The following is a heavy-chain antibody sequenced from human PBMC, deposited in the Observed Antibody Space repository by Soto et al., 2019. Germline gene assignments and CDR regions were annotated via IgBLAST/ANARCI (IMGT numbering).Heavy chain of an antibody. Sequence: SETLSLTCTVSGGSISSGDYYWSWIRQPPGKGLEWIGYIYYSGSTYYNPSLKSRVTISVDTSKNQFSLKLSSVTAADTAVYYCARGGDIVVVPAAMTSDYWGQGTLVTVSS. CDR2: IYYSGST. J-gene: IGHJ4*02. V-gene: IGHV4-30-4*01. CDR1: GGSISSGDYY. D-gene: IGHD2-2*01. CDR3: ARGGDIVVVPAAMTSDY.